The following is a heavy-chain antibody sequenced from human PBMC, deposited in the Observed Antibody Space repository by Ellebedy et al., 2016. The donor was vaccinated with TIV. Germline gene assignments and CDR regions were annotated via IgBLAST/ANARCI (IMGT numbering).Heavy chain of an antibody. J-gene: IGHJ5*02. CDR1: GFTFTTYA. CDR2: IGGSGGST. D-gene: IGHD3-16*01. CDR3: AKGGRGNWFDP. V-gene: IGHV3-23*01. Sequence: PGGSLRLSCAASGFTFTTYAMSWVRQAPGKGLEWVSTIGGSGGSTYYADSVKGRFTISRDNSKNTLYRQMNSLIAEDTAVYYCAKGGRGNWFDPWGQGTLVTVSS.